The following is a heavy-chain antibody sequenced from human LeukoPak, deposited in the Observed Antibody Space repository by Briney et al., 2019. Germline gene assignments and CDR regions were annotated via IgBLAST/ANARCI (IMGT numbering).Heavy chain of an antibody. V-gene: IGHV4-30-2*01. Sequence: SETLSLTCTVSGGSISSGGYSWSWIRQPPGKGLEWIGYIYHSGSTYYNPSLKSRVTISVDTSKNQFSLKLSSVTAADTAVYYCARVGRDGYNGRGRIDYWGQGTLVTVSS. J-gene: IGHJ4*02. CDR1: GGSISSGGYS. CDR3: ARVGRDGYNGRGRIDY. CDR2: IYHSGST. D-gene: IGHD5-24*01.